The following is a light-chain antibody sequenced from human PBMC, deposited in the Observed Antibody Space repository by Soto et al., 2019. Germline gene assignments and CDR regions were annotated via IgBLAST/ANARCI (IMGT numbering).Light chain of an antibody. CDR3: QQYNDWPLT. Sequence: VITQSPATLSVSPLEISTLSCGASQSVSRHLSWYHQKPGQAPRLLIHYTSNRATGIPARFSGSGSGTEFSLTISSLQSEDLAVYFCQQYNDWPLTFGGGTKV. CDR1: QSVSRH. J-gene: IGKJ4*01. CDR2: YTS. V-gene: IGKV3-15*01.